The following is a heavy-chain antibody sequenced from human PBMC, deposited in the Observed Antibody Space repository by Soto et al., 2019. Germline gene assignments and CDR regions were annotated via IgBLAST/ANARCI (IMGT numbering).Heavy chain of an antibody. J-gene: IGHJ4*02. Sequence: PGESLNISCKGSGYSFTSYWIGWVRQMPGKGLEWMGRIDPSDSYTNYSPSFQGHVTISADKSISTAYLQWSSLKASDTAMYYCARHLNPLGSYYDYFDSWGQGTLVTVS. CDR1: GYSFTSYW. CDR3: ARHLNPLGSYYDYFDS. CDR2: IDPSDSYT. V-gene: IGHV5-10-1*01. D-gene: IGHD1-26*01.